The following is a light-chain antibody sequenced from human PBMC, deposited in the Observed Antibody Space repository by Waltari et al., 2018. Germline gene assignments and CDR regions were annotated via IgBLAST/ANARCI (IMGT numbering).Light chain of an antibody. CDR3: CSCVGRNIYWV. J-gene: IGLJ3*02. CDR2: DIN. Sequence: QSALTQPRSVSGSPGQSVTISCTGTSRDVGANNFVSWYQHPPDKAPKLIIYDINKRPSGVPDRFSGSKSGNTASLTISGLQAEDEADYYCCSCVGRNIYWVFGGGTKLTVL. V-gene: IGLV2-11*01. CDR1: SRDVGANNF.